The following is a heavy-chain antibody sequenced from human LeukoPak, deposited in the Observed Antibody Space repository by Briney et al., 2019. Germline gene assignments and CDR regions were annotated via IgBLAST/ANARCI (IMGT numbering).Heavy chain of an antibody. J-gene: IGHJ4*02. Sequence: GASVTVSCKASGGAFSSYAISWVRQAPGQGLEWMGGIIPIFGTANYAQKFQGRVTITADESTSTAYMELSSLRSEDTAVYYCARAFASDDDYWGQGTLVTVSS. CDR3: ARAFASDDDY. V-gene: IGHV1-69*01. CDR1: GGAFSSYA. D-gene: IGHD1-1*01. CDR2: IIPIFGTA.